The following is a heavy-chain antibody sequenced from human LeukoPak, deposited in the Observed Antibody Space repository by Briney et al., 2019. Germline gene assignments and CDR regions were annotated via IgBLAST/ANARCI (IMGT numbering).Heavy chain of an antibody. Sequence: ASVKVSCKASGYTFTGYYMLWVRQAPGQGLEWMGWINPNSGGTNYAQKFQGRVTMTRDTSISTAYMELSRLRSDDTAVYYCAGVVIAADAFDIWGQGTMVTVSS. CDR2: INPNSGGT. CDR3: AGVVIAADAFDI. D-gene: IGHD3-16*01. V-gene: IGHV1-2*02. CDR1: GYTFTGYY. J-gene: IGHJ3*02.